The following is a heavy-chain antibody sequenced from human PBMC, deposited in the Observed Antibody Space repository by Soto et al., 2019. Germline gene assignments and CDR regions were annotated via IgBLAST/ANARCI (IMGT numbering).Heavy chain of an antibody. J-gene: IGHJ5*01. CDR1: GFIFSGSG. D-gene: IGHD3-22*01. Sequence: QVQLVESGGGVVQPGRSLRLPCAASGFIFSGSGMHWVRQAPGKGLEWVALVSNDGIRKYYGDSVKGRFTISRDKAENTLYLQMNSLRAEDTAVYYCARWVGGSMYDNSGKYDSWGQGTLVTVSS. CDR3: ARWVGGSMYDNSGKYDS. V-gene: IGHV3-30*03. CDR2: VSNDGIRK.